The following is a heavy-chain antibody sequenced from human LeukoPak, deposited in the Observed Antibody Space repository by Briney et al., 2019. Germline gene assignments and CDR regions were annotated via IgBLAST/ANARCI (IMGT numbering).Heavy chain of an antibody. CDR3: ARAPRDSYYYYYMDV. CDR2: ISSSGSTI. J-gene: IGHJ6*03. V-gene: IGHV3-48*03. Sequence: PGGSLRLSCAASGFTFSSYEMNWVRQAPGKGLEWVSYISSSGSTIYYADSVKGRFTISRDNAKNSLYLQMNSLRAEDTAVYYCARAPRDSYYYYYMDVWGKGTTVTISS. CDR1: GFTFSSYE.